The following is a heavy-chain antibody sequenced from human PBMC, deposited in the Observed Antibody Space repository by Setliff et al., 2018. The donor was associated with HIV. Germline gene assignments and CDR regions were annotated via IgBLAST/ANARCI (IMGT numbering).Heavy chain of an antibody. D-gene: IGHD2-21*02. V-gene: IGHV1-69*13. Sequence: ASVKVSCKASGGTFRGYAISWVRQAPGQGLEWMGGIISIFGTENYAQKFQGRVTITEDECTNTAYMELSSLTSDDTAVYYCARDQGEVTRACWHWGQGTLVTVSS. CDR2: IISIFGTE. CDR1: GGTFRGYA. CDR3: ARDQGEVTRACWH. J-gene: IGHJ1*01.